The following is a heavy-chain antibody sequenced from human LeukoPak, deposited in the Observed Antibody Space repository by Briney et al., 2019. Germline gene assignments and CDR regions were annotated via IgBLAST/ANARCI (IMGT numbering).Heavy chain of an antibody. V-gene: IGHV4-30-4*08. Sequence: SQTLSLTCTVSGGSISSGDYYWSGIRQPPGKGLEWIGYIYYSGSTYYNPSLKSRVTISVDTSKNQFSLKLSSVTAADTAVYYCARVRSRGLQHFDYWGQGTLVTVSS. CDR2: IYYSGST. D-gene: IGHD5-24*01. CDR1: GGSISSGDYY. J-gene: IGHJ4*02. CDR3: ARVRSRGLQHFDY.